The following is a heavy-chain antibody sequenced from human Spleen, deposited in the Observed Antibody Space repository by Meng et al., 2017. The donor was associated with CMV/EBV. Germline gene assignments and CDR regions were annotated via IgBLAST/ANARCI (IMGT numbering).Heavy chain of an antibody. D-gene: IGHD4-17*01. CDR1: GYTFTGYY. Sequence: ASVKVSCKASGYTFTGYYMHWVRQTPGQGLEWMGWINPNSGGTNYAQKFQGRVTMTRDTSISTAYMELSSLRSEDTAVYYCARGQYGDPFDYWGQGTLVTVSS. V-gene: IGHV1-2*02. J-gene: IGHJ4*02. CDR2: INPNSGGT. CDR3: ARGQYGDPFDY.